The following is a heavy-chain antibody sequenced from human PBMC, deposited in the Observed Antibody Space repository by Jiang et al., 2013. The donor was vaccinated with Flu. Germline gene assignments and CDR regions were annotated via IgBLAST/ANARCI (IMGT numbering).Heavy chain of an antibody. D-gene: IGHD3-9*01. CDR2: TDGSTT. Sequence: TDGSTTVYADSVKGRFTISRDNAKNTLYLQMNSLRAEDTAVYYCARPHYDILTGNYKGFDYWGQGTLVTVSS. J-gene: IGHJ4*02. CDR3: ARPHYDILTGNYKGFDY. V-gene: IGHV3-74*01.